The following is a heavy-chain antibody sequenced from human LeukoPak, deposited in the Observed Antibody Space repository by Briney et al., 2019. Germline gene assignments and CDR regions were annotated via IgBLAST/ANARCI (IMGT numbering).Heavy chain of an antibody. CDR2: ISGSGGST. CDR1: GFTFSSYA. CDR3: AKDSEAYYYDSSGYSGY. D-gene: IGHD3-22*01. J-gene: IGHJ4*02. Sequence: PGGSLRLSCAASGFTFSSYAMSWVRQAPGKGLEWVSAISGSGGSTYYADSVKGRFTISRDNSKNTLYLQMNSLRAEDTAVYYCAKDSEAYYYDSSGYSGYWGQGTLVTVSS. V-gene: IGHV3-23*01.